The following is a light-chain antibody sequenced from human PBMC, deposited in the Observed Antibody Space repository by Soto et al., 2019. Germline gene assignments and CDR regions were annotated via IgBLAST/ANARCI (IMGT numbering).Light chain of an antibody. CDR2: DVT. J-gene: IGLJ1*01. V-gene: IGLV2-14*03. CDR3: MSYVSSATYV. Sequence: QSAPTQPASVSGSPGQSITISCTGTSSDVGGYNFVSWYQQHPGRAPKLMIYDVTNRPSGVSNRFYGSKSGNTASLTISELQAEDEADYYCMSYVSSATYVFGTGTKPTVL. CDR1: SSDVGGYNF.